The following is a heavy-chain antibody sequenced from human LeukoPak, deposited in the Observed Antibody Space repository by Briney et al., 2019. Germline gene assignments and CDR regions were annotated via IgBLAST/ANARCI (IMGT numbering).Heavy chain of an antibody. V-gene: IGHV3-11*04. CDR2: ISSSGNTK. CDR3: ARDTSSSKPFDY. Sequence: PGGSLRLSCAASGFTFSDFYMSWIRQAPGKGLEWVSYISSSGNTKYYADSVKGRFTMSRDNAKNSLYLQMNSLRAEDTAVYYCARDTSSSKPFDYWGQGTLVTVSS. J-gene: IGHJ4*02. D-gene: IGHD6-13*01. CDR1: GFTFSDFY.